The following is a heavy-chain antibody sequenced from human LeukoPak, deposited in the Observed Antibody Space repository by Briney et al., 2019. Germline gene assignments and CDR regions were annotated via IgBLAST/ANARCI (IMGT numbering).Heavy chain of an antibody. D-gene: IGHD5-18*01. J-gene: IGHJ4*02. Sequence: GGSLRLSCAASGFTFDDYAMHWVRHTPRKGLEWVSGISWNSGNIGYADSVKGRFTISRDNARNSLCLQMNSLRAEDTALYYCAKDITHDTVMFSFASWGQGTLVTVSS. V-gene: IGHV3-9*01. CDR2: ISWNSGNI. CDR3: AKDITHDTVMFSFAS. CDR1: GFTFDDYA.